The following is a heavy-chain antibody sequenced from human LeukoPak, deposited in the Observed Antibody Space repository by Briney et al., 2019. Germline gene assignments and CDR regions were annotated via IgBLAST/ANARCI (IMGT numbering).Heavy chain of an antibody. D-gene: IGHD2-2*01. J-gene: IGHJ5*02. CDR2: INARGDT. CDR1: GWSFNDYY. CDR3: ARGQVPAARGYNWFDP. V-gene: IGHV4-34*01. Sequence: SETLSLTCAVYGWSFNDYYWSWIRQPPGKGLEWIGEINARGDTNYNPSLKSRVTISVDTSKNQFSLRLTSMIAADTAIYYCARGQVPAARGYNWFDPWGQGTLVTVSS.